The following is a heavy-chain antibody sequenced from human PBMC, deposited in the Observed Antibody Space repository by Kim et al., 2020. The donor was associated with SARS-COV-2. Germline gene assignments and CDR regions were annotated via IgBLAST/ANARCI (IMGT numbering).Heavy chain of an antibody. CDR1: GGSISSSSPY. CDR3: TKPRAWGDTFDV. D-gene: IGHD7-27*01. Sequence: SETLSLTCTVSGGSISSSSPYWVWVRQPPGKALEFIGYIYYSDGSTYLNPSLQSRVTISLDTSKNQFSLRLSSVTAADTAVYYCTKPRAWGDTFDVWGQGTMVTVSS. V-gene: IGHV4-39*01. J-gene: IGHJ3*01. CDR2: IYYSDGST.